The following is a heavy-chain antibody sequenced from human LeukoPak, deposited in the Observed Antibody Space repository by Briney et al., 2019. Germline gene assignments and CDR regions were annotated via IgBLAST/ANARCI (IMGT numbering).Heavy chain of an antibody. CDR2: INHSGYT. CDR3: TRMTTGHDY. J-gene: IGHJ4*02. Sequence: SETLSLTCAVSGVSFNDYYWSWDRPTPGKGLEWIGEINHSGYTNDSPSLKSRVTLSIDTSRKQFSLNLRSVTVADTGIYYCTRMTTGHDYWGQGTLVTVSS. V-gene: IGHV4-34*01. D-gene: IGHD4-17*01. CDR1: GVSFNDYY.